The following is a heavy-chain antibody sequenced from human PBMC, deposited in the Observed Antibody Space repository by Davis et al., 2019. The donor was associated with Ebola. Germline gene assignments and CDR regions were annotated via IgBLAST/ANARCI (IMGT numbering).Heavy chain of an antibody. J-gene: IGHJ5*02. CDR1: GYTFTHYG. D-gene: IGHD2-2*01. CDR2: INPHNGNT. Sequence: ASVKVSCKASGYTFTHYGITWVRQAPGQGLEWMGWINPHNGNTNYAQNVQGRVIMTSDTSTSTAYMELSSLRSEDTAVYYCARVDLGYCSSTSCYAQRAWWWFDPWGQGTLVTVSS. V-gene: IGHV1-18*04. CDR3: ARVDLGYCSSTSCYAQRAWWWFDP.